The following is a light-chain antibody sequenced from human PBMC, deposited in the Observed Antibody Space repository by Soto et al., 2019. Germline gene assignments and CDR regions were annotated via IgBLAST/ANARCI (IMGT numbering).Light chain of an antibody. CDR1: QSVSSN. CDR3: QQYGTPRSVT. V-gene: IGKV3-15*01. CDR2: GAS. Sequence: EIVMTHSPATLSVSPCERATLSFSASQSVSSNLAWYQQKPGQAPRLLIYGASTRATGIPARFSGSGSGTDFTLTISRLEPEDFAVYYCQQYGTPRSVTFGQGTRLEIK. J-gene: IGKJ5*01.